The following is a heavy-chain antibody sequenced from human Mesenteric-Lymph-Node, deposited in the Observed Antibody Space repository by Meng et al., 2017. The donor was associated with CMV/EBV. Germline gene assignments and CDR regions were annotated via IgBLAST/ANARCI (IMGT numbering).Heavy chain of an antibody. CDR3: ARHGSGSFSDY. D-gene: IGHD3-10*01. CDR1: GFNSNTYA. J-gene: IGHJ4*02. CDR2: ISDSSAFI. V-gene: IGHV3-21*01. Sequence: GGSLRLSCAASGFNSNTYAMNWVRQAPGKGLEWVSSISDSSAFIYYADSVKGRFTISRDDTDNSLYLQMNSLRAEDTAVYYCARHGSGSFSDYWGQGKLVTVSS.